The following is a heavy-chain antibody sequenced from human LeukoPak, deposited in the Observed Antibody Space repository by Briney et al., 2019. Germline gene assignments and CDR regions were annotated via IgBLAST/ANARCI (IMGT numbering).Heavy chain of an antibody. J-gene: IGHJ3*02. Sequence: GGSLRLSCAASGFTFDDYAMHWVRQAPGKGLEWVSGISWNSGSIGYADSVKGRFTISRDNAKNSLYLQMNSLRDEDTAVYYCARDYDFWSGYINDAFDIWGQGTMVTVSS. D-gene: IGHD3-3*01. V-gene: IGHV3-9*01. CDR1: GFTFDDYA. CDR2: ISWNSGSI. CDR3: ARDYDFWSGYINDAFDI.